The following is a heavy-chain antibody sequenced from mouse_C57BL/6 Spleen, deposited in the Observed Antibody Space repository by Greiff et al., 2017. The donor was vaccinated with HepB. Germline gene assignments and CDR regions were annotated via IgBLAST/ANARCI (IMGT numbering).Heavy chain of an antibody. CDR2: ISYDGSN. V-gene: IGHV3-6*01. J-gene: IGHJ2*01. CDR1: GYSITSGYY. D-gene: IGHD2-5*01. Sequence: EVQLQESGPGLVKPSQSLSLTCSVTGYSITSGYYWNWIRQFPGNKLEWMGYISYDGSNNYNPSLKNRISITRDTSKNQFFLKLNSVTTEDTATYYCASFYYSNDYWGQGTTLTVSS. CDR3: ASFYYSNDY.